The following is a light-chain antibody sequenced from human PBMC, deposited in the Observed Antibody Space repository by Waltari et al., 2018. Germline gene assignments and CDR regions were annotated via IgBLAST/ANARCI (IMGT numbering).Light chain of an antibody. CDR1: QIVGRT. CDR2: DAS. V-gene: IGKV3-20*01. Sequence: TVLTQSPGPLPLSPGECATLSCRASQIVGRTLSWYQQNPGQAPMRLLYDASTVATGIPDRFSGSGSGTDFSLTISRVEPEDFAGYYCQKYGTLPATFGQGTKVEIK. CDR3: QKYGTLPAT. J-gene: IGKJ1*01.